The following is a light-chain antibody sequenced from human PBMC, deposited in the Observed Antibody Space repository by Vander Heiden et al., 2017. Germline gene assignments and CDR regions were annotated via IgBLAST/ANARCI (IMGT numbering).Light chain of an antibody. J-gene: IGKJ5*01. V-gene: IGKV1-9*01. CDR2: AAS. Sequence: IQLTQSPSSLSASVGDRVTITCRGSQGISSYLAWYQQKPGKAPKLLIYAASTLQSRVPSRFSGSGSGTDFTLTISSLQPEDFATYYCQQLNSYPITFGQGTRLEIK. CDR1: QGISSY. CDR3: QQLNSYPIT.